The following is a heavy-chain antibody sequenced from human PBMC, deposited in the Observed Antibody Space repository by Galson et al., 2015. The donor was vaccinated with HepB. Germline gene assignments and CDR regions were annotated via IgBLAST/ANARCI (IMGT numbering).Heavy chain of an antibody. Sequence: SVKVSCKASGYTFTNYYMHWVRQAPGQGLEWMGIINPSGGGTTYGQRFQGRVTMTRDTSTSTVYMELGSLRSEDTAVYYCAKEAVTASRLYFDYWGPGTLVTVSS. CDR2: INPSGGGT. D-gene: IGHD6-19*01. CDR1: GYTFTNYY. CDR3: AKEAVTASRLYFDY. J-gene: IGHJ4*02. V-gene: IGHV1-46*01.